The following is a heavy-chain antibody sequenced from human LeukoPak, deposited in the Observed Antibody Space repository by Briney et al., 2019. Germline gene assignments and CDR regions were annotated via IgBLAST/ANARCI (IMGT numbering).Heavy chain of an antibody. CDR3: AKDRDSSGWYCY. V-gene: IGHV3-23*01. CDR1: GFTFSSYA. J-gene: IGHJ4*02. D-gene: IGHD6-19*01. Sequence: GGSLRLSGAASGFTFSSYAMSWVRQAPGKGLEWVSAISGSCGSTYYADSVKGRFTISRDNSKHTLYLQMNRLRAEETAVYYCAKDRDSSGWYCYWGQGTLVTVSS. CDR2: ISGSCGST.